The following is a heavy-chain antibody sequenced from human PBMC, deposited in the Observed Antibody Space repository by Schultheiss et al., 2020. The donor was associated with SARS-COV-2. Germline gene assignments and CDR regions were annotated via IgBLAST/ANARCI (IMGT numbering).Heavy chain of an antibody. CDR3: TRDKYCTIGSCPQVRWGGMDV. CDR2: LYHSGTT. CDR1: GGSISSSSYY. Sequence: SETLSLTCAVSGGSISSSSYYWGWIRQPPGKGLEWIGYLYHSGTTDYNPSLQSRVTISADTSKNEFSLKMSSVTAADTAVYYCTRDKYCTIGSCPQVRWGGMDVWGPGTTVTVSS. J-gene: IGHJ6*02. V-gene: IGHV4-61*05. D-gene: IGHD2-15*01.